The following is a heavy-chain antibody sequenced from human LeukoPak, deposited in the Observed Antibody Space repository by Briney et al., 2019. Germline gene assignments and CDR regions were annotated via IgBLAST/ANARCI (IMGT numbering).Heavy chain of an antibody. Sequence: GGSLRLSCAASGFTFSSYWMSWVRQAPGKGLEWVANIKQDGSEKYYVDSVKGRFTISRDNAKNSLYLQMNSLRAEDTAVYYCARESFALQLERRGSTFDYYYYYYMDVWGKGTTVTVSS. CDR3: ARESFALQLERRGSTFDYYYYYYMDV. CDR1: GFTFSSYW. J-gene: IGHJ6*03. CDR2: IKQDGSEK. D-gene: IGHD1-1*01. V-gene: IGHV3-7*01.